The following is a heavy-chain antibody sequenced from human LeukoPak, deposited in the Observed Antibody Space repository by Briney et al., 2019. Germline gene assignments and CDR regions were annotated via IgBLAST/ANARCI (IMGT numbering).Heavy chain of an antibody. V-gene: IGHV4-39*07. Sequence: SETLSLTCTVSGGSISSSSYYWGWIRQPPGKGLEWFGSIYYSGSTNYNPSLKSRVTISIDTSKNQFSLKLNSVTAADTAVYYCARSSYYYAADAFDIWGQGTMVTVSS. J-gene: IGHJ3*02. CDR1: GGSISSSSYY. CDR2: IYYSGST. D-gene: IGHD3-10*01. CDR3: ARSSYYYAADAFDI.